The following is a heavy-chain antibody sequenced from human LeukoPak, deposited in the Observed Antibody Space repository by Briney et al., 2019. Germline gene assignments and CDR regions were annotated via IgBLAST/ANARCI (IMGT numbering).Heavy chain of an antibody. CDR3: ARGYSYGYGHFDY. D-gene: IGHD5-18*01. J-gene: IGHJ4*02. CDR1: GGSISSSSYY. V-gene: IGHV4-39*01. Sequence: SETLSLTCTVSGGSISSSSYYWGWIRQPPGKGLEWIGSIYYSGSTSYNPSLKSRVTISVDTSKNQFSLKLTSVTAADTAVYYCARGYSYGYGHFDYWGQGTLVTVSS. CDR2: IYYSGST.